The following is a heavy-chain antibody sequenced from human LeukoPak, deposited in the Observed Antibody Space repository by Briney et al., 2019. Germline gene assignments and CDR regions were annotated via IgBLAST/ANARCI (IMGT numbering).Heavy chain of an antibody. J-gene: IGHJ5*02. Sequence: SETLSLTCTVSGGSISSYYWSWIRQPPGKGLEWIGYIYYSGSTNYNPSLKSRVTISVDTSKNQFSLKVSSVTAADTAVYYCATGPGYSSSWYPTWGQGTLVTVSS. V-gene: IGHV4-59*01. D-gene: IGHD6-13*01. CDR3: ATGPGYSSSWYPT. CDR1: GGSISSYY. CDR2: IYYSGST.